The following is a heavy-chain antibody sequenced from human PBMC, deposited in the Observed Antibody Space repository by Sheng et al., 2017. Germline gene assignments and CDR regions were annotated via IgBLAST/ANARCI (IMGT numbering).Heavy chain of an antibody. CDR1: GFSFSRNA. CDR3: AKNPFQARGAFEM. Sequence: EVQLLESGGTLVQPGGSLRLSCAAAGFSFSRNALSWVRQAPGKGLEWVSAINFSGESTYYAGSVKGRFTISRDKSNNTMYLQMNRLRDEDTALYYCAKNPFQARGAFEMWGHGTLVTVSS. V-gene: IGHV3-23*01. J-gene: IGHJ3*02. CDR2: INFSGEST.